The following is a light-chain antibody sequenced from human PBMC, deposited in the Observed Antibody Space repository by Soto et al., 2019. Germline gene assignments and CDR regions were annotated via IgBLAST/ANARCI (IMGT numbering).Light chain of an antibody. J-gene: IGLJ3*02. V-gene: IGLV2-14*03. Sequence: QSVLTQPASVSVSPGQSITISCTGTSSDVGGYNYVSWYQHHPGKAPKLVIYDVTNRPSGVSDRFSGSKSGNTASLTISGVQAEDEADYYCSSYTSTTPRVFGGGTKLTVL. CDR2: DVT. CDR1: SSDVGGYNY. CDR3: SSYTSTTPRV.